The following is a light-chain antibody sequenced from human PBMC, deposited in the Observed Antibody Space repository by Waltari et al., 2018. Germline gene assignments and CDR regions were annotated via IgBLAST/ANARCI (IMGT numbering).Light chain of an antibody. Sequence: QSALTQPASVSGSPGQSITISCTGTSSDDGGYNYVSWSQQHPGKAPNLIIYDVSNRPSGVSNRFSGSRSGNTASLTISGLQTEDEADYYCISYTSSSTWVFGGGTKLTVL. CDR3: ISYTSSSTWV. V-gene: IGLV2-14*03. CDR2: DVS. CDR1: SSDDGGYNY. J-gene: IGLJ3*02.